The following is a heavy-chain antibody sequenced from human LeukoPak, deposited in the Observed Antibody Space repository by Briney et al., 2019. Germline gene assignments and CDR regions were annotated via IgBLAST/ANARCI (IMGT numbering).Heavy chain of an antibody. CDR3: ARDLSGGSGSYYNFDY. CDR1: GYTFTGYY. D-gene: IGHD3-10*01. V-gene: IGHV1-2*02. Sequence: ASVKVSCKASGYTFTGYYMHWVRQAPGQGLEWMGWINPNSGGTNYAQKFQGRVTMTRDTSISTAYMELSRLRSDDTAVYYCARDLSGGSGSYYNFDYWGQGTLVTVSS. J-gene: IGHJ4*02. CDR2: INPNSGGT.